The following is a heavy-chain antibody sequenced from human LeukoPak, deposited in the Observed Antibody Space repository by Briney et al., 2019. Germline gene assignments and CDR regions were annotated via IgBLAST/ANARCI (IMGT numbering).Heavy chain of an antibody. D-gene: IGHD2-2*03. CDR1: GYTFTSYY. CDR3: ARWICGLDV. V-gene: IGHV1-46*01. J-gene: IGHJ6*02. Sequence: VSVKVSCKASGYTFTSYYMHWVRQAPGQGLEWMGIINPSGGSTSYAQKFQGRVTMTRDTSTSTVYMELSSLTSENTTVYYCARWICGLDVWGQGTTVTVSS. CDR2: INPSGGST.